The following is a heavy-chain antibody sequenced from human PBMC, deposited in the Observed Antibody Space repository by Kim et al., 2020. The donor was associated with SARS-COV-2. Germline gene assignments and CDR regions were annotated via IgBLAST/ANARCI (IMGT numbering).Heavy chain of an antibody. CDR3: AREIVYYYMDV. D-gene: IGHD1-26*01. J-gene: IGHJ6*03. CDR2: RT. Sequence: RTTYNPSLKSRVTMSVDTSKNQFSLKLSSVTAADTAVYYCAREIVYYYMDVWGKGTTVTVSS. V-gene: IGHV4-4*07.